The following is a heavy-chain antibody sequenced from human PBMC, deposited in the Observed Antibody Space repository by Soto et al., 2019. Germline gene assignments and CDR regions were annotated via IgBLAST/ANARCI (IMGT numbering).Heavy chain of an antibody. CDR2: ISGSGGST. CDR3: AKDTGTQGGYEFLFDY. D-gene: IGHD5-12*01. V-gene: IGHV3-23*01. J-gene: IGHJ4*02. Sequence: EVQLLESGGGLVQPGGSLRLSCAASGLTFSSYAMSWVRQAPGKGLEWVSAISGSGGSTYYADSVKGRFTISRDNSKNTLYLQMNSLRAEDTAVYYCAKDTGTQGGYEFLFDYWGQGTLVTVSS. CDR1: GLTFSSYA.